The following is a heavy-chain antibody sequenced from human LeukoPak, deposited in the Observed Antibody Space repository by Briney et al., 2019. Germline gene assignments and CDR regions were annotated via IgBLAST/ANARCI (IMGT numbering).Heavy chain of an antibody. J-gene: IGHJ6*02. CDR1: GFTFSNYW. D-gene: IGHD4-11*01. Sequence: GSLRLSCAASGFTFSNYWMNWVRQPPGKGLEWIGEINHRGSTTYNPSLKSRVTISVDTSKSQFSLKVRSLTAADTAVYYCARDRYSNSFYYYYAMDVWGQGNTVTVSS. V-gene: IGHV4-34*01. CDR2: INHRGST. CDR3: ARDRYSNSFYYYYAMDV.